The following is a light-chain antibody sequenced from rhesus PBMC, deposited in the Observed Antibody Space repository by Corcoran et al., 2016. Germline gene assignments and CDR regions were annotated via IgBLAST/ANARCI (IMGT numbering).Light chain of an antibody. CDR3: MQGIQLPYS. Sequence: DIVMTQTPLSLPVTPGEPASISCRSSQSLLHSGGKTYLYWYLQKPGQSPQLLIYEVSNRASGVPDRFSGSGSGTDFTLKISRLEAEDVGVYYCMQGIQLPYSFGQGTKVEIK. J-gene: IGKJ2*01. V-gene: IGKV2-104*02. CDR1: QSLLHSGGKTY. CDR2: EVS.